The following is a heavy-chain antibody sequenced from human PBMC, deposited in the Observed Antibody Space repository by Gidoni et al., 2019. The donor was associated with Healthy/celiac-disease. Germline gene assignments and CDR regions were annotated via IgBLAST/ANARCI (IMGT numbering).Heavy chain of an antibody. V-gene: IGHV3-23*01. CDR3: AKTPQKYCSSTSCYIDWFDP. Sequence: EVQLFESGGGLVQPGGSLRLSCAASGFTFSSSALTWVRQAPGKGLEWVSDIRGSGGSTYYADSVKGRFTISRDNSKNTLYLQMNSLRAEDTAVYYCAKTPQKYCSSTSCYIDWFDPWGQGTLVTVSS. CDR2: IRGSGGST. J-gene: IGHJ5*02. D-gene: IGHD2-2*02. CDR1: GFTFSSSA.